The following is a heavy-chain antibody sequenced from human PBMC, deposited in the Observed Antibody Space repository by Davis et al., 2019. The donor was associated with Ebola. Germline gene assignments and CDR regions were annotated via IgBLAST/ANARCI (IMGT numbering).Heavy chain of an antibody. CDR3: ARLRGSGSSFDY. Sequence: MPGGSLRLSCTVSGYSISSGYYWGWIRQPPGKGLEWVGAMYHSGSTYYKPSLTSRVTISIDTSTNQFSLKLSSVTAADTAVYYCARLRGSGSSFDYWGQGTLVTVSS. CDR1: GYSISSGYY. CDR2: MYHSGST. V-gene: IGHV4-38-2*02. D-gene: IGHD6-6*01. J-gene: IGHJ4*02.